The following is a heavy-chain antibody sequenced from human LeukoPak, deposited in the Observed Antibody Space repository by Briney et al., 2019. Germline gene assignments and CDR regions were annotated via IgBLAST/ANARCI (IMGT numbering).Heavy chain of an antibody. D-gene: IGHD2-15*01. CDR1: GFTVGSRF. V-gene: IGHV3-66*01. CDR2: IYSGGDT. Sequence: GGSLRLSCTASGFTVGSRFMSWVRQAPGKGLEWVSVIYSGGDTYYADSVKGRFTISRDNSKNTLYLQMNSLRDEDTAVYYCARGPVCSGGSCYFPADYWGQGTLVTVSS. J-gene: IGHJ4*02. CDR3: ARGPVCSGGSCYFPADY.